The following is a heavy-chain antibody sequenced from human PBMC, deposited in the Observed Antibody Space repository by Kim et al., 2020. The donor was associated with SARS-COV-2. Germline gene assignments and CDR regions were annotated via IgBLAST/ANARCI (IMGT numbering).Heavy chain of an antibody. CDR3: ARRGSMVRGYVSDY. CDR2: INHSGST. J-gene: IGHJ4*02. V-gene: IGHV4-34*01. CDR1: GGSFSGYY. Sequence: SETLSLTCAVYGGSFSGYYWSWIRQPPGKGLEWIGEINHSGSTNYNPSLKSRVTISVDTSKNQFSLKLSSVTAADTAVYYCARRGSMVRGYVSDYWGQGTLVTVSS. D-gene: IGHD3-10*01.